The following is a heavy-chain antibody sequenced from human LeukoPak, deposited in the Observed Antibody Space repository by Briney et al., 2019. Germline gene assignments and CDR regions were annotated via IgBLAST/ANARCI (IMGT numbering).Heavy chain of an antibody. V-gene: IGHV3-53*01. Sequence: AGGSLRLSCAASGFTVSGTHMSWVRQAPGKGLEWVPAIYTGGTTYYSDSVEGRFTISRDKSKNTLYLQMDSLRVEDTAVYYCARDKATSGGGLDSWGQGTLVTVSS. CDR3: ARDKATSGGGLDS. CDR2: IYTGGTT. D-gene: IGHD3-16*01. J-gene: IGHJ4*02. CDR1: GFTVSGTH.